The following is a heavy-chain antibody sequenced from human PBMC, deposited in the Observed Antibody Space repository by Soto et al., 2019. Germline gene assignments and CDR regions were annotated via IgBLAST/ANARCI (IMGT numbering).Heavy chain of an antibody. J-gene: IGHJ4*02. D-gene: IGHD6-6*01. Sequence: EVQLLESGGGLVQPGGSLRLSCAASGFTFTTYAMTWVRQAPGKGLEWVSAISGSGGSTYYADSVKGRFTISRDNSKIMLYLQMNSLRAEDTAVYYCAKNWDTTFSSSSHWGQGTLVTVSS. CDR3: AKNWDTTFSSSSH. CDR2: ISGSGGST. CDR1: GFTFTTYA. V-gene: IGHV3-23*01.